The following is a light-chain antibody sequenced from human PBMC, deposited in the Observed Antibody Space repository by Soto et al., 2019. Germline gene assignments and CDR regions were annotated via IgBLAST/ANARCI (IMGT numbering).Light chain of an antibody. CDR2: DVS. V-gene: IGLV2-14*01. Sequence: QSVLTPPASVSGSPGQSITISCTGTSSDVGGYNYVSWYQQHPGKAPKHMIYDVSNRPSGVSNRFSGSKSGNTASLTISGLQAEDEADYYCSSYTSSSTDGFGTGTKVTVL. J-gene: IGLJ1*01. CDR1: SSDVGGYNY. CDR3: SSYTSSSTDG.